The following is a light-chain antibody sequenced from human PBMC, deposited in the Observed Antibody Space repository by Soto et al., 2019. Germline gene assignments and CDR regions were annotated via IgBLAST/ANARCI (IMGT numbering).Light chain of an antibody. J-gene: IGLJ2*01. CDR3: SSYTSSSTVV. CDR2: EVS. CDR1: SSDVGGYNY. Sequence: QSVLTQPASVSGSPGQSITISCTGTSSDVGGYNYVSWYQQHPGKAPKLMIYEVSNRPSGVSNRFSGSKSGNTASLTISGLQAEDVADYYCSSYTSSSTVVFGGGTKLTV. V-gene: IGLV2-14*01.